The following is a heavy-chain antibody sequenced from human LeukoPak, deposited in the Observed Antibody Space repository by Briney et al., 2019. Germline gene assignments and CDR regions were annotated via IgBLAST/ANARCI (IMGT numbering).Heavy chain of an antibody. Sequence: SETLSLTCTVSGGSISSSTYYWGWIRQPPGKGLGWIGGIYSSGSSYYNPSLKSRVTISVDTSKNQFSLKLSSVTAADTAVYYCARHGADIVVVPSGSIVYWGQGTLVTVSS. J-gene: IGHJ4*02. V-gene: IGHV4-39*01. D-gene: IGHD2-2*01. CDR2: IYSSGSS. CDR3: ARHGADIVVVPSGSIVY. CDR1: GGSISSSTYY.